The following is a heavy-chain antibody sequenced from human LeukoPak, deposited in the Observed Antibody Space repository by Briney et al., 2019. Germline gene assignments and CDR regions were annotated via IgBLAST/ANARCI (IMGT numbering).Heavy chain of an antibody. J-gene: IGHJ4*02. Sequence: SETLSLTCAVYGGSFSGYYWSWIRQPPGKGLEWIGEINHSGSTNYNPSLKSRVTISVDTSKNQFSLKLSSVTAADTAMYYCARGRYCSSTSCYLPLDYWGQGTLVTVSS. D-gene: IGHD2-2*01. CDR1: GGSFSGYY. V-gene: IGHV4-34*01. CDR3: ARGRYCSSTSCYLPLDY. CDR2: INHSGST.